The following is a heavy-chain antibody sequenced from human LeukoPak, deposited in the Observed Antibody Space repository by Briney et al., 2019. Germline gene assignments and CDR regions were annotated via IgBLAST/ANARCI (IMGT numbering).Heavy chain of an antibody. Sequence: PSETLSLTCAVYGGSFSGYYWGWIRQPPWKGLEWIGSIYYSGSTYYNPSLKSRVTISVDTSKNQFSLKLSSVTAADTAVYYCARGRYGDYGESAFDIWGQGTMVTVSS. D-gene: IGHD4-17*01. CDR3: ARGRYGDYGESAFDI. CDR2: IYYSGST. V-gene: IGHV4-34*01. CDR1: GGSFSGYY. J-gene: IGHJ3*02.